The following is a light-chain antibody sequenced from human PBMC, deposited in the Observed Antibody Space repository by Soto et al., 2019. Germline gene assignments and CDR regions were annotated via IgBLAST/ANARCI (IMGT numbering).Light chain of an antibody. CDR3: QQYNDWPRT. CDR2: GASTRATGAS. CDR1: QSVSSN. V-gene: IGKV3-15*01. J-gene: IGKJ1*01. Sequence: VLTQSPATLSVSPGERATLSCRASQSVSSNLAWYQQKPGQAPRLLIYGASTRATGASTRATGIPDRFSGSESGTEFTLSISSLQSEDFAVYYCQQYNDWPRTFGQGTKVDI.